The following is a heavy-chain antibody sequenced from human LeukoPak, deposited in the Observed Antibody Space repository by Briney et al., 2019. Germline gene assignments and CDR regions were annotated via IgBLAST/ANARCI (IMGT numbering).Heavy chain of an antibody. CDR2: IYYSGST. V-gene: IGHV4-61*01. J-gene: IGHJ4*02. CDR3: ASPTL. CDR1: GGSVSSGSYY. Sequence: SETLSLTCTVSGGSVSSGSYYRSWIRQPPGKGLEWIGYIYYSGSTNYNPSLKSRVTISVDTSKNQFSLKLSSVTAADTAVYYCASPTLWGQGTLVTVSS.